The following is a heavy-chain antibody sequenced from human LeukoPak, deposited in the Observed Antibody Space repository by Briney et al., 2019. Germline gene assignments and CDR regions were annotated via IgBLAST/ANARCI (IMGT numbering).Heavy chain of an antibody. CDR2: IYYSGST. D-gene: IGHD4-17*01. CDR3: ARETDYGDEISYYGMDV. J-gene: IGHJ6*02. Sequence: KTSETLSLTCTVSGGSISSSSYYWGWIRQPPGKGLEWIGSIYYSGSTYYNPSLKSRVTISVDTSKNQFSLKLSSVTAADTAVYYCARETDYGDEISYYGMDVWGQGTTVTVSS. CDR1: GGSISSSSYY. V-gene: IGHV4-39*07.